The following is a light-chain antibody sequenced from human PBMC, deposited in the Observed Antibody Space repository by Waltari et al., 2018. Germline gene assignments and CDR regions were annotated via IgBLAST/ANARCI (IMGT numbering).Light chain of an antibody. CDR2: GAS. CDR3: QQYGSSPPFT. V-gene: IGKV3-20*01. Sequence: EIVLPQSPGPLSLSPGERVTLSCRASQSISSSFLAGYRQKPGQAPSLLIHGASSRATGMPDRFSGSGSGTDFTLTISRLEPEDCAVDYCQQYGSSPPFTFGQGTKLEI. J-gene: IGKJ2*01. CDR1: QSISSSF.